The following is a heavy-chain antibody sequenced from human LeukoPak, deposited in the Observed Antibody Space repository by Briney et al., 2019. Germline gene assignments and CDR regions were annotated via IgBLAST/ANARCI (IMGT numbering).Heavy chain of an antibody. D-gene: IGHD2-2*01. CDR3: ARALAVVVLADTVGGPTDY. J-gene: IGHJ4*02. CDR1: GYTFTGYY. Sequence: ASVKVSCKASGYTFTGYYMHWVRQAPGQGLEWMGGINPNSGGTNYAQKFQGRVTMTRDTSLSTAYMKPSRMRSDDTAVYYCARALAVVVLADTVGGPTDYWGQGTLVTVSS. V-gene: IGHV1-2*02. CDR2: INPNSGGT.